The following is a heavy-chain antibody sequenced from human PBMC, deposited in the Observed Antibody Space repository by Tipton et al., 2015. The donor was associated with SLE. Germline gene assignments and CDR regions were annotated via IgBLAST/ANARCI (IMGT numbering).Heavy chain of an antibody. CDR3: VRQRLWSDY. CDR2: IYYTGST. J-gene: IGHJ4*02. CDR1: SDSVSSGDYY. V-gene: IGHV4-39*01. Sequence: TLSLTCIVSSDSVSSGDYYWGWIRQPPGKGLEWIGNIYYTGSTYCNPSLRSRVTISIDTSKSHFSLKLTSVTATDTAVYYCVRQRLWSDYWGQGNLVTVSS. D-gene: IGHD2-21*01.